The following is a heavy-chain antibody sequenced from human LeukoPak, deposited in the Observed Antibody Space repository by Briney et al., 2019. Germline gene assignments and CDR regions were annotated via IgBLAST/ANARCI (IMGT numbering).Heavy chain of an antibody. CDR3: AKDAVVVPAAHMDV. D-gene: IGHD2-2*01. CDR2: ISGSGGST. V-gene: IGHV3-23*01. Sequence: QPGGSLRLSCAASGFTVSSYAISWVRQAPGKGLEWVSAISGSGGSTYYADSVKGRFTISRDNSKNTLYLQMNSLRAEDTAVYYCAKDAVVVPAAHMDVWGKGTTVTVSS. CDR1: GFTVSSYA. J-gene: IGHJ6*03.